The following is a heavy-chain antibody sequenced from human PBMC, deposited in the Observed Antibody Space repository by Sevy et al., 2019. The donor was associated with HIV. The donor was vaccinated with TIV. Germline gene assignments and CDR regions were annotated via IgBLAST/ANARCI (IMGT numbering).Heavy chain of an antibody. V-gene: IGHV1-18*01. D-gene: IGHD3-22*01. J-gene: IGHJ4*02. CDR1: GYTFTSYG. CDR3: ATTKDYYDSSGSPFDY. CDR2: ISAYNGNT. Sequence: ASVKVSCKASGYTFTSYGISWVRQAPGQGLEWMGWISAYNGNTNYAQKLQGRVTMTTDTSTSTAYMELSSLRSEDTAVYYCATTKDYYDSSGSPFDYWGQGTLVTVSS.